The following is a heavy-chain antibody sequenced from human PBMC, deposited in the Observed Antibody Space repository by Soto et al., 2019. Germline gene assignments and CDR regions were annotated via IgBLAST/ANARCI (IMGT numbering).Heavy chain of an antibody. CDR2: IDPSDSYT. CDR1: GYSFTSYW. D-gene: IGHD3-22*01. J-gene: IGHJ6*02. V-gene: IGHV5-10-1*01. CDR3: ASLSITMIVVAQYGMDV. Sequence: GESLKISCKGSGYSFTSYWISWVRQMPGKGLEWMGRIDPSDSYTNYSPSFQGHVTISADKSISTAYLQWSSLKASDTAMYYCASLSITMIVVAQYGMDVWGQGTTVTVS.